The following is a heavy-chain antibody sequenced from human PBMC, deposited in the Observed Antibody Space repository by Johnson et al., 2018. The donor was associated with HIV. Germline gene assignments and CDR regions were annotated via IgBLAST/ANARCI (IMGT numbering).Heavy chain of an antibody. D-gene: IGHD4-17*01. CDR3: VKEGTTVTTFLVYHI. CDR2: ISNDGSNK. J-gene: IGHJ3*02. V-gene: IGHV3-30-3*01. Sequence: QMQLVESGGGVVQPGGSLRLSCAASGFTFNNYAMHWVRQAPGKGLEWVASISNDGSNKFYADSVKGRFTISRDNSRNTLDLQMSSLRPADTAVYYCVKEGTTVTTFLVYHIWGQGTRVTVSS. CDR1: GFTFNNYA.